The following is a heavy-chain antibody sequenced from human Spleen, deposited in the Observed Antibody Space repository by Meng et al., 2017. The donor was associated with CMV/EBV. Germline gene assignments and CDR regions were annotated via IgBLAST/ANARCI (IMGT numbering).Heavy chain of an antibody. Sequence: VADGSISDSSCFWGWIRRPPGKGLEWIGSFFHSGDTYSNPSLRSRVAMSVDTSKNQFSLRLNSVTATDTAVYYCARHLRGYSWPKSDWGQGTLVTVSS. J-gene: IGHJ4*02. D-gene: IGHD1-26*01. V-gene: IGHV4-39*01. CDR3: ARHLRGYSWPKSD. CDR2: FFHSGDT. CDR1: DGSISDSSCF.